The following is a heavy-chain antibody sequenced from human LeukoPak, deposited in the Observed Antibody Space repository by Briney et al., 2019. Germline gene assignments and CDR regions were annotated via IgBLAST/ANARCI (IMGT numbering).Heavy chain of an antibody. CDR1: GGSFSGYY. Sequence: SETLSLTCVVYGGSFSGYYWTWIRQPPGKGLEWIGEINHSGSTNYNPSLKSRVIISVDTSKNQFSLKLSSVTAADTAVYYCVAPLDYWGQGTLVTVSS. CDR2: INHSGST. V-gene: IGHV4-34*01. J-gene: IGHJ4*02. CDR3: VAPLDY.